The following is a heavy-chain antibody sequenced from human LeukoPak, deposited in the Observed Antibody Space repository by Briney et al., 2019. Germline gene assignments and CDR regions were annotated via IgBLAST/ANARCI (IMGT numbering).Heavy chain of an antibody. CDR3: AKNTQDYDFWSGYPDNWFDP. CDR2: ISGSGGST. D-gene: IGHD3-3*01. CDR1: GFTFSSYA. J-gene: IGHJ5*02. V-gene: IGHV3-23*01. Sequence: GGSLRLSCAASGFTFSSYAMSWVRQAPGKGLEWVSAISGSGGSTYYADSVKGRFTISRDNSKNTLYLQMNSLRAEGTAVYYCAKNTQDYDFWSGYPDNWFDPWGQGTLVTVSS.